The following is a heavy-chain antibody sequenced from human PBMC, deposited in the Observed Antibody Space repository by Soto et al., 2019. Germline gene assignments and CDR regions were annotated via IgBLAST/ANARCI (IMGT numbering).Heavy chain of an antibody. CDR1: GGSISSSSYY. J-gene: IGHJ4*02. V-gene: IGHV4-39*01. CDR3: ASNYYDYIWASGDY. Sequence: SETLSLTCTVSGGSISSSSYYWGWIRQPPGKGLEWIGSIYYSGSTYYNPSLKSRVTISVDTSKNQFSLKLSSVTAADTAVYYCASNYYDYIWASGDYWGQGTLVTVSS. CDR2: IYYSGST. D-gene: IGHD3-16*01.